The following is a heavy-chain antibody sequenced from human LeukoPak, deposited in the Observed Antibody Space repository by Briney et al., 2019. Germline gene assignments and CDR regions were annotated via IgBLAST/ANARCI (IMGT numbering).Heavy chain of an antibody. V-gene: IGHV4-59*01. CDR3: ARALRWYPFDY. D-gene: IGHD4-23*01. Sequence: SETLSLTCTVSGGSISRYYWSWIRQPPGKGLEWIGYIYYSGSTNYNPSLKSRVTISVDTSKNQFSLKLSSVTAADTAVYYCARALRWYPFDYWGQGTLVTVSS. J-gene: IGHJ4*02. CDR1: GGSISRYY. CDR2: IYYSGST.